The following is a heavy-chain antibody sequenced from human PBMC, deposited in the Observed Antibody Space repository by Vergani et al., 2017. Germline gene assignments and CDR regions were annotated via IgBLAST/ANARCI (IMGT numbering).Heavy chain of an antibody. CDR2: ISGSGGST. J-gene: IGHJ6*02. CDR3: AKANPRKSGYDYLYYYHAMDV. Sequence: EVQLLESGGDLVQPGGSLRLSCAASGFTFNHYAMNWVRQAPGKGLEWVSGISGSGGSTYYAGSVTGRFTISRDSSKNTLYLQMNSLSAGDTAVYYCAKANPRKSGYDYLYYYHAMDVWGQGTTVTVSS. D-gene: IGHD5-12*01. V-gene: IGHV3-23*01. CDR1: GFTFNHYA.